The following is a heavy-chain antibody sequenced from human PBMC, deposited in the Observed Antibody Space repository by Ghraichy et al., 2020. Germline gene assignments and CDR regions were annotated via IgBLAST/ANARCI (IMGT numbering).Heavy chain of an antibody. V-gene: IGHV6-1*01. Sequence: TLSLTCVISGDSVSSNSAAWNWIRQSPSRGLEWLGRTFYRSKWYNDYAVSVKSRINIDADTSKNQFSLQLNSVTPEDTAVYYCARGGSGGRASDIWGQGTMVTVSS. CDR3: ARGGSGGRASDI. D-gene: IGHD2-15*01. J-gene: IGHJ3*02. CDR2: TFYRSKWYN. CDR1: GDSVSSNSAA.